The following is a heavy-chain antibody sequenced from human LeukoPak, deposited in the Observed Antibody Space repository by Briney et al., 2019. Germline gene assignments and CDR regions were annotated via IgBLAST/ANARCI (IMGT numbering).Heavy chain of an antibody. CDR2: IIPLFPIS. CDR3: ARASGLNYGFEY. Sequence: SVKVSCKASGGSFRNHAISWVRQAPGQGLEWMGGIIPLFPISKYAQRFQGRVTITADESTGTAYMELSSLSSEDTALYYCARASGLNYGFEYWGQGTLVTVSS. CDR1: GGSFRNHA. J-gene: IGHJ4*02. D-gene: IGHD5-18*01. V-gene: IGHV1-69*13.